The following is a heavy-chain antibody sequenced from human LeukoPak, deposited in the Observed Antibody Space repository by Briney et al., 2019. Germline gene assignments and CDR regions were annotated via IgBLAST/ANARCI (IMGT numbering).Heavy chain of an antibody. CDR1: GFTSSSYW. Sequence: PGGSLRLSCAVSGFTSSSYWMHWVRQAPGKGLVWVSRINNDGTYTVYADSVKGRFTISRDNAKNTLYLQMNSLRPEDTAVYYCGREIEAPGKTLDYRGQGTLVTVSS. J-gene: IGHJ4*02. V-gene: IGHV3-74*01. CDR2: INNDGTYT. CDR3: GREIEAPGKTLDY.